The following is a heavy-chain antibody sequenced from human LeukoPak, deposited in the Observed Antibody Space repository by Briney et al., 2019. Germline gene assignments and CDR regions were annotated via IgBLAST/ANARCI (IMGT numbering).Heavy chain of an antibody. CDR1: GFTFSSYW. CDR2: IKQDGSEK. J-gene: IGHJ4*02. D-gene: IGHD5-12*01. V-gene: IGHV3-7*03. Sequence: GGSLRLSCAASGFTFSSYWMSWVRQAPGKGLEWVANIKQDGSEKYYVDSVKGRFTISRDNAKNSLYLQMNSLRAEDTALYYCAKGGDIVATPSDYWGQGTLVTVSS. CDR3: AKGGDIVATPSDY.